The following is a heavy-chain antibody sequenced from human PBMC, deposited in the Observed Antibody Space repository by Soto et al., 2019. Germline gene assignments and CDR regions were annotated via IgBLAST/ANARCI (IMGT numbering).Heavy chain of an antibody. CDR2: IDPSDSYT. J-gene: IGHJ6*02. CDR1: GYSFTSYW. CDR3: ARPNSSSSYYYYGMDV. D-gene: IGHD6-13*01. Sequence: EVQLVQSGAEVKKPGESLRISCKGSGYSFTSYWIIWVRQMPGKGLEWMGRIDPSDSYTTHSPSFQGHVTISADKSISTAYLQWSSLKASDTAMYYCARPNSSSSYYYYGMDVWGQGTTVTVSS. V-gene: IGHV5-10-1*03.